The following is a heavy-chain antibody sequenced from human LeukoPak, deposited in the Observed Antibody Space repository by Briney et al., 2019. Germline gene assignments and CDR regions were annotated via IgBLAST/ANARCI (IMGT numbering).Heavy chain of an antibody. J-gene: IGHJ4*02. Sequence: PGGSLRLSCAASGFTFSSYGMSWVRQAPGKGLEWVSGISPSGDITYYTDSVQGRFTISRDNSKNTLYLQMNSLRAEDTAVYYCARRAGAYSHPYDYWGQGTLVTVSS. CDR3: ARRAGAYSHPYDY. CDR2: ISPSGDIT. D-gene: IGHD4/OR15-4a*01. V-gene: IGHV3-23*01. CDR1: GFTFSSYG.